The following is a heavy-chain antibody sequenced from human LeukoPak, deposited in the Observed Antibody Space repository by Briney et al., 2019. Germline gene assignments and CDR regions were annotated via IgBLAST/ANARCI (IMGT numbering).Heavy chain of an antibody. CDR1: GFTFSSYA. V-gene: IGHV3-23*01. Sequence: PGGSLRLYCAASGFTFSSYAMSWVRQAPGKGLEWVSAISGSGGSTYYADSVKGRFTISRDNSKNTLYLQMNSLRAEDTAVYYCEIRGYCTKGVCPTDYWGQGTLVTVSS. CDR3: EIRGYCTKGVCPTDY. J-gene: IGHJ4*02. D-gene: IGHD2-8*01. CDR2: ISGSGGST.